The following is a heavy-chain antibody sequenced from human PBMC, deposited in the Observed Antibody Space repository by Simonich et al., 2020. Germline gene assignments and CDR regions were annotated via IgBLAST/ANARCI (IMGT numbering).Heavy chain of an antibody. CDR3: ARGPAIYYYYGMDV. J-gene: IGHJ6*02. CDR1: GYTFTGYY. CDR2: INPNSGGT. Sequence: GAEVKKPGASVKVSCKASGYTFTGYYMHWVRQAPGQGLEWMGRINPNSGGTNYAQKIQGRVTMTRDTSISTAYMELSRLRSDDTAVDYCARGPAIYYYYGMDVWGQGTTVTVSS. V-gene: IGHV1-2*06.